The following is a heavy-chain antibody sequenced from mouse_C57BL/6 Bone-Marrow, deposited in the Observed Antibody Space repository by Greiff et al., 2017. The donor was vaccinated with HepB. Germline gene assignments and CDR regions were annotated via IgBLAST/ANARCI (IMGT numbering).Heavy chain of an antibody. D-gene: IGHD2-1*01. V-gene: IGHV5-17*01. Sequence: EVKLMESGGGLVKPGGSLKLSCAASGFTFSDYGMHWVRQAPEKGLEWVAYISSGSSTIYYADTVKGRFTISRDNAKNTLFLQMTSLRSEDTAMYYCARNYGNYDAMDYWGQGTSVTVSS. J-gene: IGHJ4*01. CDR1: GFTFSDYG. CDR2: ISSGSSTI. CDR3: ARNYGNYDAMDY.